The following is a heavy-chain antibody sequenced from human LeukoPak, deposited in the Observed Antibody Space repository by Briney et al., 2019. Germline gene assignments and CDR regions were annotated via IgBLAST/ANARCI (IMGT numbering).Heavy chain of an antibody. D-gene: IGHD3-9*01. V-gene: IGHV3-21*01. J-gene: IGHJ6*02. Sequence: GGSLRLSCAASGFTFSSYSMNWVRQAPGKGLEWVSSISSSSSYIYYADSVKGRFTSSRDNAKNSLYLQMNSLRAEDTAVYYCARDRSHYDILTGGYYYYGMDVWGQGTTVTVSS. CDR3: ARDRSHYDILTGGYYYYGMDV. CDR1: GFTFSSYS. CDR2: ISSSSSYI.